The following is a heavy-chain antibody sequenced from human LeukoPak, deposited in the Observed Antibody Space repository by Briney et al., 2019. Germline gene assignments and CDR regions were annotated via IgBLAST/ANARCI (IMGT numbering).Heavy chain of an antibody. CDR2: INTGNGNT. D-gene: IGHD3-9*01. Sequence: ASVKVSCKASGYTFTTYAFNWLRQAPGQRPEWMGWINTGNGNTLYSQKFQGRVIMTRDTSASTAYMELSRLRSEDTAVYYCARNHDILTGSGYNYYGMDVWGKGTTVTVSS. CDR3: ARNHDILTGSGYNYYGMDV. V-gene: IGHV1-3*04. J-gene: IGHJ6*04. CDR1: GYTFTTYA.